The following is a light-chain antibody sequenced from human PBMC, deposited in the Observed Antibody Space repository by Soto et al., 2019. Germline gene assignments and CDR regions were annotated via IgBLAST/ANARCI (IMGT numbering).Light chain of an antibody. J-gene: IGLJ1*01. CDR2: EVT. V-gene: IGLV2-14*01. CDR3: VSYTDTGTLV. CDR1: NTDVGQDKS. Sequence: QSVLTQPASVSGSRGQSIIISCVGRNTDVGQDKSVSWYQQGPGKAPKLLIFEVTNRPSGVSNRFSGSRSGNTASLTISGLQPDDEGDYFCVSYTDTGTLVFGTGTKLTVL.